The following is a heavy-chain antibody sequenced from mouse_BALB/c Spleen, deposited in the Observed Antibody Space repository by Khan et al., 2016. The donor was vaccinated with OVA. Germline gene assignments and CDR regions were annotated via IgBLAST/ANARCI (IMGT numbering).Heavy chain of an antibody. J-gene: IGHJ4*01. V-gene: IGHV1-18*01. CDR2: INPYNGGT. Sequence: QLKQSGPELVKPGASMKISCKASGYSFTGYTMNWVKQSHGKNLEWIGLINPYNGGTVYNQKFKGKATITVDKSSSTAYMEVLSLTSEDSAVYYCARGDGYYDAMDYWGQGTSVTVSS. D-gene: IGHD2-3*01. CDR3: ARGDGYYDAMDY. CDR1: GYSFTGYT.